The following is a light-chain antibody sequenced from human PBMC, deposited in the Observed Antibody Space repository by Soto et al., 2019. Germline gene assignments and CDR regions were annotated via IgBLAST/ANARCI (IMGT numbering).Light chain of an antibody. CDR2: DAY. CDR1: QSISRW. CDR3: QQYNSYFQT. J-gene: IGKJ1*01. V-gene: IGKV1-5*01. Sequence: DIPMTQSPSTLSASVGARVTSTCRASQSISRWLAWDQQKPGKAPKLLIYDAYNLERGVPSRFSGRGSGTEFTLTISSLQPDDLATYYCQQYNSYFQTFGQGTKVDIK.